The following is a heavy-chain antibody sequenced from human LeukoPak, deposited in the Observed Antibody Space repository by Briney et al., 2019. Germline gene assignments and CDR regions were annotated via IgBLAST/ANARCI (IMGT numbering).Heavy chain of an antibody. Sequence: PSETPSLTCTVSGGSISSYYWSWIRQPPGKGLEWIGYIYYSGSTNYNPSLKSRVTISVDTSKNQFSLKLSSVTAADTAVYYCARDPGGYYYMDVWGKGTTVTVSS. D-gene: IGHD3-16*01. J-gene: IGHJ6*03. V-gene: IGHV4-59*01. CDR2: IYYSGST. CDR3: ARDPGGYYYMDV. CDR1: GGSISSYY.